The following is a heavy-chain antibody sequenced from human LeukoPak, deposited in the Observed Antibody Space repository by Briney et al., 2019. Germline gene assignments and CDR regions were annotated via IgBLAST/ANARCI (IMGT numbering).Heavy chain of an antibody. D-gene: IGHD3-16*02. CDR2: ISGSGGNT. CDR3: AKTVSGSHSYQGGDY. V-gene: IGHV3-23*01. CDR1: GFTFSSYA. Sequence: GGSLGLSCAASGFTFSSYAMSWVRQAPGKGLEWVSAISGSGGNTYYADSVKGRFTMSRDNSKNTLYLQMNSLRAEDTAVYFCAKTVSGSHSYQGGDYWGQGTLVTVST. J-gene: IGHJ4*02.